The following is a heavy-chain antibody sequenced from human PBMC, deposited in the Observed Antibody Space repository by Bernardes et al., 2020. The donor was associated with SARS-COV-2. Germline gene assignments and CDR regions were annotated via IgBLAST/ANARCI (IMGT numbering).Heavy chain of an antibody. J-gene: IGHJ4*02. CDR2: IRSSGDST. D-gene: IGHD5-18*01. V-gene: IGHV3-23*01. CDR1: GFTFSNHA. Sequence: GSLRLSCAASGFTFSNHAMNWVRQAPGKGLDWVSGIRSSGDSTYYADSVKGRFTISRDNSKNTLFLQMNSLRAEDTAVYYCAKDLRGYTSGSDYWGQGTLVTVSS. CDR3: AKDLRGYTSGSDY.